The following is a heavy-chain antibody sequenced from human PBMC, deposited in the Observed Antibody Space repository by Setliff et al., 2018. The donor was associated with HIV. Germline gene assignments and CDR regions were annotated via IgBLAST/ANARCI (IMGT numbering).Heavy chain of an antibody. J-gene: IGHJ5*01. CDR3: VRHVWSDDFLVPGWFDS. CDR2: VYYSGIT. CDR1: GGSIIDSRYF. D-gene: IGHD3-3*01. Sequence: PSETLSLTCTVSGGSIIDSRYFWGRIRQPPGKGLEWIGSVYYSGITYYSSSLKSRVTVSVDTSRIQFSLKLTSVTAADTAVYKCVRHVWSDDFLVPGWFDSWSQGTRVTVSS. V-gene: IGHV4-39*01.